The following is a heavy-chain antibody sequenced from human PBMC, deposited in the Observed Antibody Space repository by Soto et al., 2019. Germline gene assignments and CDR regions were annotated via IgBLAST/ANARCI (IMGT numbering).Heavy chain of an antibody. CDR3: VRGQPHRITIFEVVIRSYDYGLDV. Sequence: SETLSLTCTVSGGSISSGGYYWSWIRQHPGKGLEWIAYMYYSGRTYYNPSLKSRVTISVDTSKNQFSLKLSSVTAADTAVYFCVRGQPHRITIFEVVIRSYDYGLDVWGQGTTVTFSS. J-gene: IGHJ6*02. D-gene: IGHD3-3*01. CDR2: MYYSGRT. CDR1: GGSISSGGYY. V-gene: IGHV4-31*03.